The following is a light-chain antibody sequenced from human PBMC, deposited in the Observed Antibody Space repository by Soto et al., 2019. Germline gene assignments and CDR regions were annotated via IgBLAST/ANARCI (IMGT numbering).Light chain of an antibody. CDR1: SSDVGAYNL. J-gene: IGLJ2*01. CDR3: CSYAGSRTFV. CDR2: EGT. V-gene: IGLV2-23*01. Sequence: QSALTQPASVSGSPEQSITISCTGTSSDVGAYNLVSWYQQLPGKAPRLIIYEGTKRPSGISHRFSGSKSDNTASLTISGLRAEDEAHYHCCSYAGSRTFVFGGGTK.